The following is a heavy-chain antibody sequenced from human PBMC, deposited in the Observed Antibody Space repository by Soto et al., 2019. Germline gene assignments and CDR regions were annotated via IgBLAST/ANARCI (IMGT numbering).Heavy chain of an antibody. CDR3: ARAGDSSGPVALGY. D-gene: IGHD6-19*01. J-gene: IGHJ4*02. CDR2: VNHSGST. CDR1: GGSFSGYF. Sequence: SETLSLTCAVDGGSFSGYFWNWIRQPPGKGLEWIEEVNHSGSTIYNPSLKSRVTISVDRSKNQFSLKLSSVTAADTAVYYCARAGDSSGPVALGYWGQGTLVTAPQ. V-gene: IGHV4-34*01.